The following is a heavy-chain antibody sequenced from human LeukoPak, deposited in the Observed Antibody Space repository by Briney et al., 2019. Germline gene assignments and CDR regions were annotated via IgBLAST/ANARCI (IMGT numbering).Heavy chain of an antibody. CDR3: ARGFTNRPGDY. J-gene: IGHJ4*02. D-gene: IGHD1-1*01. CDR2: IYYSGST. V-gene: IGHV4-59*01. Sequence: SETLSLTCTVSGGSISSYYWSWIRQPPGKGLEWIGYIYYSGSTNYNPSLKSRVTISVDTSKNQFSLKLSSATAADTAVYYCARGFTNRPGDYWGQGTLVTVSS. CDR1: GGSISSYY.